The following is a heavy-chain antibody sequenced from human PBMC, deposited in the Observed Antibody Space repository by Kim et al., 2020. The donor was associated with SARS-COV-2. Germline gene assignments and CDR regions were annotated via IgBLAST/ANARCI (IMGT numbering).Heavy chain of an antibody. J-gene: IGHJ6*02. CDR3: ARVRQWLALEPQIYYYYCMDV. CDR2: IIPIFGTA. D-gene: IGHD6-19*01. Sequence: SVKVSCKASGGTFSSYAISWVRQAPGQGLEWMGGIIPIFGTANYAQKFQGRVTITADESTSTAYMELSSLRSEDTAVYYCARVRQWLALEPQIYYYYCMDVWGQGTTVTVSS. V-gene: IGHV1-69*13. CDR1: GGTFSSYA.